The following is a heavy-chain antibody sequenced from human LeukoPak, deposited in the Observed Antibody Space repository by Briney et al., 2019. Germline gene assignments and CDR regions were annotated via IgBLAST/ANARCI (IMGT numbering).Heavy chain of an antibody. J-gene: IGHJ4*02. CDR3: ARFSISWSYFDY. D-gene: IGHD2-21*01. V-gene: IGHV4-30-2*01. CDR1: GGSISSGGYY. Sequence: PSQTLSLTCTVSGGSISSGGYYWSWIRQPPGKGLEWIGYIYHSGSTYYNPSLKSRVTISVDRSKNQFSLKLSSVTAADTAVYYCARFSISWSYFDYWGQGTLVTVSS. CDR2: IYHSGST.